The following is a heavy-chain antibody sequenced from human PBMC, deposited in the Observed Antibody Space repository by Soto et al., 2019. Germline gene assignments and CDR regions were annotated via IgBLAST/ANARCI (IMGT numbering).Heavy chain of an antibody. D-gene: IGHD6-6*01. V-gene: IGHV3-11*01. J-gene: IGHJ4*02. CDR3: ARDKGQLVPADGY. CDR2: ITSSGSSI. CDR1: GFTFSDYY. Sequence: PGGSLRLSCAASGFTFSDYYMSWIRQAPGEGLEWVSYITSSGSSIYYADSVKGRFTISRDNAKNSLYLQMNSLRAEDTAVYYCARDKGQLVPADGYWGQGTLVTVSS.